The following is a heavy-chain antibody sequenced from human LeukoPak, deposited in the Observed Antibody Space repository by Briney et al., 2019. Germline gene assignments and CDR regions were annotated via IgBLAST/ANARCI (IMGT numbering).Heavy chain of an antibody. Sequence: PGGSLRLSCAASGFTFSSYWMSWVRQAPGKGLEWVANIKQDGSEKYYVDSVKGRFTISRDNAKNSLYLQMNSLRAEDTAVYYCAKEGTMSSGTRDFDYWGQGTLVTVSS. CDR1: GFTFSSYW. CDR3: AKEGTMSSGTRDFDY. J-gene: IGHJ4*02. CDR2: IKQDGSEK. V-gene: IGHV3-7*01. D-gene: IGHD1-1*01.